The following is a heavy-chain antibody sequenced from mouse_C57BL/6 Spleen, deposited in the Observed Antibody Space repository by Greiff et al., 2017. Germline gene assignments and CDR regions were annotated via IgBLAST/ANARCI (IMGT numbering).Heavy chain of an antibody. CDR1: GYTFTSYW. J-gene: IGHJ4*01. Sequence: QVQLQQPGAELVKPGASVKLSCKASGYTFTSYWMHWVKQRPGQGLEWIGMIHPNSGSTNYNEKFKSKATLTVDKSSSTAYMQLSSLTSEDSAVYYCERETTVPFYAVGYWGQGTSVTVAS. D-gene: IGHD1-1*01. V-gene: IGHV1-64*01. CDR2: IHPNSGST. CDR3: ERETTVPFYAVGY.